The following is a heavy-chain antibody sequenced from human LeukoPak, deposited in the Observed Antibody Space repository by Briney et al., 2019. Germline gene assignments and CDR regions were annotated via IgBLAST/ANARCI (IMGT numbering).Heavy chain of an antibody. V-gene: IGHV4-30-2*01. CDR3: ARNYGDYARD. J-gene: IGHJ4*02. CDR1: GGSISSGGYY. CDR2: IYHSGST. D-gene: IGHD4-17*01. Sequence: SETLSLTCTVSGGSISSGGYYWSWIRQPPGKGLEWIGYIYHSGSTYYNPSLKSRVTISVDRSKNQFSLKLSSVTAADTAVYYCARNYGDYARDWGQGTLVTVSS.